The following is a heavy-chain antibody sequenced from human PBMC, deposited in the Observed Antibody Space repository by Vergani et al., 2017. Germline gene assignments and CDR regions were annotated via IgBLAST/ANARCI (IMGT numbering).Heavy chain of an antibody. V-gene: IGHV4-38-2*01. D-gene: IGHD4-17*01. J-gene: IGHJ6*03. CDR2: IYHSGST. CDR3: ASLRDYYYMDV. CDR1: GYSISSGYY. Sequence: QVQLQESGPGLVKPSETLSLTCAVSGYSISSGYYWGWTRQPPGKGLEWIGSIYHSGSTYYNPSLKSRVTISVDTSKSQFSLQLSSVTAADTAVYYCASLRDYYYMDVWGKGTTVTVSS.